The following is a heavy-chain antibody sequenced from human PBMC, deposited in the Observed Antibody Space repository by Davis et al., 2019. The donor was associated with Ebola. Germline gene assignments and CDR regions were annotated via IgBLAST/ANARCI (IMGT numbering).Heavy chain of an antibody. J-gene: IGHJ3*01. V-gene: IGHV3-23*01. D-gene: IGHD2-2*02. Sequence: GESLKISCAASGFTFNTYTMSWVRQAPGKGLEWVSGTSGSGGTTHYADSVKGRFTISRDNSKSTLYLQMNSLRAEDTAVYYCAKDVRVECSGTSCYTFDVWGQGTVVTVSS. CDR2: TSGSGGTT. CDR3: AKDVRVECSGTSCYTFDV. CDR1: GFTFNTYT.